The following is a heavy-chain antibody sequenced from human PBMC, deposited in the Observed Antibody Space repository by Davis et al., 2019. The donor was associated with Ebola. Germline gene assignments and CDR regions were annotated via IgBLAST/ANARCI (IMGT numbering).Heavy chain of an antibody. J-gene: IGHJ6*02. CDR2: IIPIFGTA. CDR1: GGTFSSYA. D-gene: IGHD5-18*01. CDR3: ARAGYSYGPWNYYGMDV. V-gene: IGHV1-69*06. Sequence: AASVKVSCKASGGTFSSYAISWVRQAPGQGLEWMGGIIPIFGTANYAQKFQGRVTITADKSTSTAYMELSSLRSEDTAVYYCARAGYSYGPWNYYGMDVWGQGTTVTVSS.